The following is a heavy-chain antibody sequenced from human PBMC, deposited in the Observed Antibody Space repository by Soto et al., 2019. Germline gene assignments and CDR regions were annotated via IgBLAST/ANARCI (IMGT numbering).Heavy chain of an antibody. CDR1: GGSTSSYY. D-gene: IGHD3-22*01. CDR2: VYYRGST. J-gene: IGHJ4*02. V-gene: IGHV4-59*01. Sequence: PSETLSLTCTVSGGSTSSYYWSWIRQSPGKGLEWIGYVYYRGSTKYHPSLKSRVTISLDTSKNQFSLKLSSMTAADTAVYYCARVRHYDSSGYYVPKGTDPQHYFDYWGQGTLVTSPQ. CDR3: ARVRHYDSSGYYVPKGTDPQHYFDY.